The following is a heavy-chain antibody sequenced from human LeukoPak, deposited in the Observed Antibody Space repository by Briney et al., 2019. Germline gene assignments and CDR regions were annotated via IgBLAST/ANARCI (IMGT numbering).Heavy chain of an antibody. CDR3: ARDASGNYYDSSGYSDY. V-gene: IGHV1-18*01. D-gene: IGHD3-22*01. CDR2: ISAYNGNT. CDR1: GYTFTSYA. J-gene: IGHJ4*02. Sequence: ASVKVSCKASGYTFTSYAFNWVRLAPGQGLEWMGWISAYNGNTNYAQNLQGRVTMTTDTSTSTAYMELRSLRSDDTAVYYCARDASGNYYDSSGYSDYWGQGTLVTVSS.